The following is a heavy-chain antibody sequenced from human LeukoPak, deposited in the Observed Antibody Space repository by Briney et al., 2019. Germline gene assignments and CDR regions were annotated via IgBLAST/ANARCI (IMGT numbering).Heavy chain of an antibody. CDR1: GFTFSSYS. J-gene: IGHJ3*02. D-gene: IGHD2-2*01. CDR2: ISSSSSYI. Sequence: PGGSLRLPCAASGFTFSSYSMNWVRQAPGKGLEWVSSISSSSSYIYYADSVMGRFTISRDNAKNSLYLQMNSLRAEDTAVYYCASGGVVVPAAKVGAFDIWGQGTMVTVSS. CDR3: ASGGVVVPAAKVGAFDI. V-gene: IGHV3-21*01.